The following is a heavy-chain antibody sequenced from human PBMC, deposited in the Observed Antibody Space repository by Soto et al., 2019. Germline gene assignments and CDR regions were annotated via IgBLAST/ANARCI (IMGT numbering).Heavy chain of an antibody. V-gene: IGHV1-18*01. CDR1: GYTFTSYG. D-gene: IGHD6-13*01. Sequence: ASVKVSCKASGYTFTSYGISWVRQAPGQGLEWMGWISAYNGTTNYAQKLQGRVTITADASTSTAYMERSSLRSEDTAVYYCARVPYSSSWYRTYTDNWGQGTLVTVSS. CDR2: ISAYNGTT. J-gene: IGHJ4*02. CDR3: ARVPYSSSWYRTYTDN.